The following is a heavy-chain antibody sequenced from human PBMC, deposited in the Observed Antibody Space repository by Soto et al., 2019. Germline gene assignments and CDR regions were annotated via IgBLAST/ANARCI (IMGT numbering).Heavy chain of an antibody. J-gene: IGHJ4*02. CDR2: LYWDDDK. Sequence: QITLKESGPTLVKPTQTLTLTCTFSGFSLSTSGVGVGWIRQPPGKALEWLALLYWDDDKRYNPSLKSRLTITKDTSKNQVVVTMTNMDPANTARYSCAHSGRYYGSGSPYDYWGQGTLVTVST. CDR3: AHSGRYYGSGSPYDY. V-gene: IGHV2-5*02. CDR1: GFSLSTSGVG. D-gene: IGHD3-10*01.